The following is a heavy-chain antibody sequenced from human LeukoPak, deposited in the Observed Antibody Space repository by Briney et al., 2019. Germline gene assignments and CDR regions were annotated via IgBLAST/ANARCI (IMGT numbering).Heavy chain of an antibody. CDR3: ARELRYDNSDSGAF. Sequence: SETLSLTCAVYGGSFSGCYWSWIRQPPGKGLEWIGEINHSGSTNYNPSLKSRVTISVDTSKNQFSLKLSSVTAADTAVYYCARELRYDNSDSGAFWGQGTVVTVSS. D-gene: IGHD3-22*01. CDR2: INHSGST. V-gene: IGHV4-34*01. CDR1: GGSFSGCY. J-gene: IGHJ3*01.